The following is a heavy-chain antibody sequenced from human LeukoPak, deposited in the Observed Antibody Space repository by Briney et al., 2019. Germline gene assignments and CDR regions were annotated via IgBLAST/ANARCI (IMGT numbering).Heavy chain of an antibody. V-gene: IGHV3-30-3*01. CDR2: ISYDGSNK. CDR1: GFTFSSYA. Sequence: PGGSLRLSCAASGFTFSSYAMHWVRQAPGKGLEWVAVISYDGSNKYYADSVKGRFTISRDNSKNTLYLQMNSLRAEDTAVYYCAREPYGSGSYYYDWGQGTLVTVSS. CDR3: AREPYGSGSYYYD. D-gene: IGHD3-10*01. J-gene: IGHJ4*02.